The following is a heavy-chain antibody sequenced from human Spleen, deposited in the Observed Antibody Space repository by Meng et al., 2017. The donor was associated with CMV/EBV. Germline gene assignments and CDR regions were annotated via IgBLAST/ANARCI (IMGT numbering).Heavy chain of an antibody. CDR2: ISPSGGTT. CDR1: GYTFISYY. V-gene: IGHV1-46*01. J-gene: IGHJ4*02. CDR3: ARDNSGSYYS. D-gene: IGHD1-26*01. Sequence: ASVKVSCKASGYTFISYYIHWVRQAPGQGLEWMGIISPSGGTTTYAQKFEGRVTMTRDTSTSTVYMELSSLRSEDTAVYYCARDNSGSYYSWGQGTLVTVSS.